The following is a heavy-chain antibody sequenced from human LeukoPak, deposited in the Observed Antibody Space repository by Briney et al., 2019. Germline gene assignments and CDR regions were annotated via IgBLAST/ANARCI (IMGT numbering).Heavy chain of an antibody. Sequence: SETLSLTCTVSRGSINSASYYWSWVRQPAGKALERIGRIFASGSTSYNPSLKSRLSISLDKSKNQFSLLLNSVTAADTAVYYCTRSLNGDYFFDYWGQGARVTVSS. V-gene: IGHV4-61*02. CDR3: TRSLNGDYFFDY. D-gene: IGHD4-17*01. CDR1: RGSINSASYY. J-gene: IGHJ4*02. CDR2: IFASGST.